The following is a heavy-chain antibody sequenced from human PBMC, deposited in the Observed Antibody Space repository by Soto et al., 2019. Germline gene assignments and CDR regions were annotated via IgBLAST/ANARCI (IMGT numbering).Heavy chain of an antibody. J-gene: IGHJ5*02. CDR2: IKSKTDGGTT. Sequence: PGGSLRLSCAASGFTFSNAWMNWVRQAPGKGLEWVGRIKSKTDGGTTDYAAPVKGRFTISRDDSKNTLYLQMNSLKTEDTAVYYCTTARPYYYDSSGYYSGPWFDPWGQGTLVTVS. CDR1: GFTFSNAW. V-gene: IGHV3-15*07. CDR3: TTARPYYYDSSGYYSGPWFDP. D-gene: IGHD3-22*01.